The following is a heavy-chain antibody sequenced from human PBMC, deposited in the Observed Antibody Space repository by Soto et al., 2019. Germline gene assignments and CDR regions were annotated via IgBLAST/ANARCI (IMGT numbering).Heavy chain of an antibody. J-gene: IGHJ6*02. D-gene: IGHD1-1*01. CDR3: AKLNGTNYYYYYYGMAV. Sequence: GGSLRLSCAASGLTFSTYAMAWVRQAPGKGLEWVAALANSGGSPYYADSVKGRFTISRDNSKNTVYLQMSSLGADDTAVYYCAKLNGTNYYYYYYGMAVWGQGTTVTVSS. V-gene: IGHV3-23*01. CDR2: LANSGGSP. CDR1: GLTFSTYA.